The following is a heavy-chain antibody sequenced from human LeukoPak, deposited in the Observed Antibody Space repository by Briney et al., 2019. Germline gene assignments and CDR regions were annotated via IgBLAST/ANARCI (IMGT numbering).Heavy chain of an antibody. V-gene: IGHV3-74*01. CDR3: AREGRGGYYGFDY. CDR2: INSDGSST. J-gene: IGHJ4*02. CDR1: GFTFSSSW. D-gene: IGHD3-3*01. Sequence: GGSLRLSCAASGFTFSSSWMHWVRQAPGKGLVWVSRINSDGSSTNYADSVKGRFTTSRDNAQNTLYLQMNSLRAEDTAVYYCAREGRGGYYGFDYWGQGTLVTVSS.